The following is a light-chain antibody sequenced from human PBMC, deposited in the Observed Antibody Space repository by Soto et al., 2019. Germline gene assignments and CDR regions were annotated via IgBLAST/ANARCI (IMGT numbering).Light chain of an antibody. Sequence: QSALTQPASVSGSPGQSITISCTGTSSDVGGYNYVSWYQHHPGKAPKLIIYDVSNRPSGVSNRFSGSKSGNTASLTISGLQAEDEADYYCSSYTSNSTPVFGGGTQLTVL. CDR3: SSYTSNSTPV. J-gene: IGLJ2*01. CDR2: DVS. V-gene: IGLV2-14*03. CDR1: SSDVGGYNY.